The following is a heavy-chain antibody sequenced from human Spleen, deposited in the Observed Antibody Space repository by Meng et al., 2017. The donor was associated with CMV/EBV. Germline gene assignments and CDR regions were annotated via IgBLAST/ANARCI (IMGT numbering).Heavy chain of an antibody. CDR1: GYTFIGYC. Sequence: ASVKVSCKASGYTFIGYCMHWVRQAPGQGLEWMGWINPETGDSNYAQKFQGRVTMTRDTFITTAYMEVSRLRSDDTAVYYCARERYLVPAASPDYYYYGMDVWGQGTTVTVSS. CDR2: INPETGDS. J-gene: IGHJ6*02. V-gene: IGHV1-2*02. CDR3: ARERYLVPAASPDYYYYGMDV. D-gene: IGHD2-2*01.